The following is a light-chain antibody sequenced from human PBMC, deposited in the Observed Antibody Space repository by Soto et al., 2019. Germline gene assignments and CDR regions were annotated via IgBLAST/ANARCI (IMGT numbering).Light chain of an antibody. J-gene: IGLJ2*01. V-gene: IGLV2-23*01. CDR2: EGS. Sequence: QSALTQPASVSGSPGQSITISCTGTSSDVGRYNLVSWYQQYPGKAPKLLIYEGSERPSGVSYRFSGSKSGNSASLTISGLQAEDEADYYCCSYAGSNTFVFGGGTKSPS. CDR1: SSDVGRYNL. CDR3: CSYAGSNTFV.